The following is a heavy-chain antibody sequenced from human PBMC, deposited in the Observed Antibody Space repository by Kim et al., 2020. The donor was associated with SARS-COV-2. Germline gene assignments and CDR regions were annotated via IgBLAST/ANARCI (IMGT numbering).Heavy chain of an antibody. J-gene: IGHJ6*02. D-gene: IGHD3-10*01. CDR1: GFTFSSYS. V-gene: IGHV3-21*01. CDR3: AREGGVRGVIPTYYYYGMDV. CDR2: ISSSSSYI. Sequence: GGSLRLSCAASGFTFSSYSMNWVRQAPGKGLEWVSSISSSSSYIYYADSVKGRFTISRDNAKNSLYLQMNSLGAEDTAVNYCAREGGVRGVIPTYYYYGMDVWGQGTTVTVSS.